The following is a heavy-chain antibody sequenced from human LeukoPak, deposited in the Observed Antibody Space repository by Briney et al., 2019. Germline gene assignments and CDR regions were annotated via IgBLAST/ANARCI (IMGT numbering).Heavy chain of an antibody. V-gene: IGHV3-23*01. Sequence: GSLTLSCPAPGFTFSRYAMRWVRQAPGKGLEWVSAISGSGGSTYYADSVRGRFTISRDNSKNTLNLQMNSLRAEDTAVYYCAKDPAILGWLFNDAFDIWGQGTMVTVSS. CDR1: GFTFSRYA. CDR2: ISGSGGST. D-gene: IGHD3-3*01. J-gene: IGHJ3*02. CDR3: AKDPAILGWLFNDAFDI.